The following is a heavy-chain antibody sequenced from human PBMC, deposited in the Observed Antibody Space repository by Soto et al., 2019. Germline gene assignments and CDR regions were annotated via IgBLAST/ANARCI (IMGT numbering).Heavy chain of an antibody. V-gene: IGHV1-18*01. Sequence: ASVKVSCKASGYTFTSYGISWVRQAPGQGLEWMGWISAYNGNTNYAQKLQGRVTMTTDTSTSTAYMELRSLRSDDTAVYYCASGDYYDSSGYIAPLDYWGQGTLVTVSS. CDR3: ASGDYYDSSGYIAPLDY. J-gene: IGHJ4*02. D-gene: IGHD3-22*01. CDR1: GYTFTSYG. CDR2: ISAYNGNT.